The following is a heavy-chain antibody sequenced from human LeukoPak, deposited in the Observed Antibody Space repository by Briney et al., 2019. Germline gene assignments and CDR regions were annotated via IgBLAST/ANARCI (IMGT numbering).Heavy chain of an antibody. D-gene: IGHD5-12*01. Sequence: PGRSLRLSCAASGFTFSSYGMHWVRQAPGKGLEWVAVIWYDGSNKYYADSVKRRFNISRDNSKNTLYLQMNSLRAEDTAVYYCARPSSSGDIGCDYWGQGTLVTVSS. CDR1: GFTFSSYG. CDR2: IWYDGSNK. J-gene: IGHJ4*02. CDR3: ARPSSSGDIGCDY. V-gene: IGHV3-33*01.